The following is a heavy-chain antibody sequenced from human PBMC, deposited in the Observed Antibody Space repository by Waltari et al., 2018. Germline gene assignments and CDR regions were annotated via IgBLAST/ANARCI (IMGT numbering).Heavy chain of an antibody. V-gene: IGHV1-46*01. CDR3: ARVSGEYCSSTSCSTVFDY. CDR1: GYTFTSYY. J-gene: IGHJ4*02. D-gene: IGHD2-2*02. CDR2: INPSGGST. Sequence: QVQLVQSGAEVKKPGASVKVSCKASGYTFTSYYMHWVRQAPGQGLEWMGIINPSGGSTSYEQRFQGRVTMTRDTSTSTVYMELSSLRSEDTAVYYCARVSGEYCSSTSCSTVFDYWGQGTLVTVSS.